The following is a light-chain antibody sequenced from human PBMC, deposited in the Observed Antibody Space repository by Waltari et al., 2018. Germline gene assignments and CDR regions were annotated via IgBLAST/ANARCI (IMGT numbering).Light chain of an antibody. V-gene: IGLV2-23*02. CDR3: CSYAGGSVI. CDR2: EVN. Sequence: QSGLTQPASVSGSPGQSITISCTGSSGDVGSYKLVSWYQRHPGKAPKLIISEVNDRPSGVCNRFSGSKSGNTASLTISGLQAEDEADYYCCSYAGGSVIFGGGTKLTVL. J-gene: IGLJ2*01. CDR1: SGDVGSYKL.